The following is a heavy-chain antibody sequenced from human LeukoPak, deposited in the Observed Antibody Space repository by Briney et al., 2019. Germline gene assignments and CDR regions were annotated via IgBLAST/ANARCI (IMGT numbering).Heavy chain of an antibody. CDR1: GFTFSSYS. CDR2: ISSSSSYI. D-gene: IGHD3-10*02. Sequence: GSLRLPCAASGFTFSSYSMNWVRQAPGKGLEWVSSISSSSSYIYYADSVKGRFTISRDNAKNSLYLQMNSLRAEDTAVYYCARDMFGENLFDYWGQGTLVTVPS. V-gene: IGHV3-21*01. CDR3: ARDMFGENLFDY. J-gene: IGHJ4*02.